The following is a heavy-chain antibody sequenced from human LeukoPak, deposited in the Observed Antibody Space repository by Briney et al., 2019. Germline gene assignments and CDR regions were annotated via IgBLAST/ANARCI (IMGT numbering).Heavy chain of an antibody. Sequence: SETLSLTCTVSGGSISSYYWSWIRQPPGKGLEWIGYIYYSGSTNYNPSLKGRVTISVDTSKNQFSLKLSSVTAADTAVYYCARDFGRGSYHHMVPHYWGQGTLVTVSS. CDR3: ARDFGRGSYHHMVPHY. CDR1: GGSISSYY. D-gene: IGHD1-26*01. J-gene: IGHJ4*02. V-gene: IGHV4-59*01. CDR2: IYYSGST.